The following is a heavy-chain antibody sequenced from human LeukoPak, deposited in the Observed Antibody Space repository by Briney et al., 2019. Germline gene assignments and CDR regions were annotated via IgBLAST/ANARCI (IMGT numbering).Heavy chain of an antibody. D-gene: IGHD2-21*01. CDR3: ARCARYCGRECYPDAFHI. Sequence: SETLSLTCAVYGGSFSGYYWSWIRQPPGKGLEWIGEINHSGSTNYNPSLKSRVTISVETSKIQFSLKLSSVTAADTAVYYCARCARYCGRECYPDAFHIWGQGTMVSVSS. CDR2: INHSGST. V-gene: IGHV4-34*01. CDR1: GGSFSGYY. J-gene: IGHJ3*02.